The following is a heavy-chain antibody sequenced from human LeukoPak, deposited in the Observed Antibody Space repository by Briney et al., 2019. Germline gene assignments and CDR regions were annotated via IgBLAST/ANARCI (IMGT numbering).Heavy chain of an antibody. V-gene: IGHV4-31*03. J-gene: IGHJ5*02. CDR3: ARDGWFDA. Sequence: PSETLSLTCTVSGDSISGGGYYWTWIRQHPGKGLEWIGHIYDSGSTYYHPSLKSRLTISIDTSKHQFSLKLRSVTAADTAVYYCARDGWFDAWGQGTLVTVSS. CDR2: IYDSGST. CDR1: GDSISGGGYY.